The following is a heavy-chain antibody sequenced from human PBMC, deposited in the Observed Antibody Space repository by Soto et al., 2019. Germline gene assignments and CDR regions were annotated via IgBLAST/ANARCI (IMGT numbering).Heavy chain of an antibody. CDR1: GFTFSSYS. D-gene: IGHD5-12*01. CDR2: ASYDGSYK. Sequence: GGSLRLSCAASGFTFSSYSMHWVRQAPGKGLERVAVASYDGSYKYYADSVKGRFTISRDNSNNTLYLQMNSLRAEDTAVYYCAKERSVVATTPDFDYWGQGTLVTVSS. J-gene: IGHJ4*02. V-gene: IGHV3-30*18. CDR3: AKERSVVATTPDFDY.